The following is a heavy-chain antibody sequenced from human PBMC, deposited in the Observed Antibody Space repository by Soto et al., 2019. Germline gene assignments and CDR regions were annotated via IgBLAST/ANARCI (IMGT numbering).Heavy chain of an antibody. J-gene: IGHJ3*02. CDR1: GFTFSNYG. D-gene: IGHD2-15*01. Sequence: QVQLVESGGGVVQPGRSLRLSCAASGFTFSNYGMHWVRQAPGKGLEWVAVIWYDGSNKQYVDSVKGRFTISRDNYKNTLYLQMNSLRVEDTAVYYCAREMLQQGDAFDIWGQGTMVTVSS. V-gene: IGHV3-33*01. CDR3: AREMLQQGDAFDI. CDR2: IWYDGSNK.